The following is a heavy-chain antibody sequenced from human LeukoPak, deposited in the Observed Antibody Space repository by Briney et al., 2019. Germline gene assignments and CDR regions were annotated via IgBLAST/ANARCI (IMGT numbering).Heavy chain of an antibody. Sequence: ASVKVSCKASGFNFTSSAMQWVRQARGQRLEWIGWIVVGSGNTNYAQKFQERVTITRDMSTSTAYMELSSLRSEDTAVYYCAAGWVCSGGSCYYYFDYWGQGTLVTVSS. CDR3: AAGWVCSGGSCYYYFDY. D-gene: IGHD2-15*01. J-gene: IGHJ4*02. CDR2: IVVGSGNT. CDR1: GFNFTSSA. V-gene: IGHV1-58*02.